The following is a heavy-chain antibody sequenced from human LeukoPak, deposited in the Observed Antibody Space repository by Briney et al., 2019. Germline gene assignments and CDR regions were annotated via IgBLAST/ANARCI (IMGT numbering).Heavy chain of an antibody. V-gene: IGHV4-39*01. D-gene: IGHD5-24*01. J-gene: IGHJ4*02. CDR3: ARTPRDGYNSPYFDY. Sequence: SETLSLTCTVSGGSISSSFYYWGWIRQPPGKGLEWIGSIYYSGNTYYNPSLNSRVTISVDTSKNQFSLKLSSVTAADTAVFYCARTPRDGYNSPYFDYWGQGTLVTVSS. CDR1: GGSISSSFYY. CDR2: IYYSGNT.